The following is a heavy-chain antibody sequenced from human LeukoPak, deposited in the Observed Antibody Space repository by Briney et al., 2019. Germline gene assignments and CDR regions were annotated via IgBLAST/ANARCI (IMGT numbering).Heavy chain of an antibody. CDR3: ARGSRAIVATKFARGRYMDV. V-gene: IGHV3-30*04. D-gene: IGHD5-12*01. J-gene: IGHJ6*03. CDR1: GFTFSSYA. Sequence: PGGSLRLSCAASGFTFSSYAMHWVRQAPGKGLEWVAVISYDGSNKYYADSVKGRFTISRDNSKNTLYLQMNSLRTEDTAVYYCARGSRAIVATKFARGRYMDVWGKGTTVTVSS. CDR2: ISYDGSNK.